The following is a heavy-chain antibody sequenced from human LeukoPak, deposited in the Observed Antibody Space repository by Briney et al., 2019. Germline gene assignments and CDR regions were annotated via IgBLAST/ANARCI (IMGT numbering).Heavy chain of an antibody. CDR3: ATSAVAGTPYFDY. Sequence: ASVKVSCKASGYTFTGYYMHWVRQAPGQGLEWMGWINPNSGGTNYAQKFQGRVTMTRDTSISTAYMELSRLRSDDTAVYYCATSAVAGTPYFDYWGQGTLVTVSS. V-gene: IGHV1-2*02. CDR2: INPNSGGT. D-gene: IGHD6-19*01. CDR1: GYTFTGYY. J-gene: IGHJ4*02.